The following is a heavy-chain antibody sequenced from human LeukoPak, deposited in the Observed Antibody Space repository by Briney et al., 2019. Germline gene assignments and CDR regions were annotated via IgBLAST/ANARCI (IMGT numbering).Heavy chain of an antibody. CDR1: GGSISSSSYY. D-gene: IGHD3-22*01. CDR3: ARHTENHYYASRGYLDY. J-gene: IGHJ4*02. V-gene: IGHV4-39*07. Sequence: SETLSLTCTVSGGSISSSSYYWGWIRQPPGKGLEWIGSIYYSGSTYYNPSLKSRVTISVDTSKNQFSLKLSSVTAADTAVYSCARHTENHYYASRGYLDYWGQGTLVTVSS. CDR2: IYYSGST.